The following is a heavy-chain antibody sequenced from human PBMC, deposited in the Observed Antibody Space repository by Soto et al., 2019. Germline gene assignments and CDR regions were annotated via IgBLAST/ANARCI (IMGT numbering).Heavy chain of an antibody. CDR2: LSAYTGNT. Sequence: ASVKVSCKASGYTFTSYGISWVRPAPGQGLEWMGWLSAYTGNTNYAQKLQGRVTMTTETSTSTAYMELRSLRSDDTAVYYCARIVGATLYFDYWGQGTLVTVSS. V-gene: IGHV1-18*01. J-gene: IGHJ4*02. D-gene: IGHD1-26*01. CDR1: GYTFTSYG. CDR3: ARIVGATLYFDY.